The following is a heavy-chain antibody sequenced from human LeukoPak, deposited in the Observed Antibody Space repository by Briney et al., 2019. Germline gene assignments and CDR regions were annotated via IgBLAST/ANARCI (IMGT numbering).Heavy chain of an antibody. Sequence: GGSLRLSCAASGFTFSSYSMNWVRQAPGKGLEWVSYISSSSSTIYYADSVKGRFTISRDNAKNSLFLQMNSLRAEDTAMYYCAREGCSSTSCYEDYWGQGTLVTVSS. CDR3: AREGCSSTSCYEDY. D-gene: IGHD2-2*01. CDR2: ISSSSSTI. J-gene: IGHJ4*02. CDR1: GFTFSSYS. V-gene: IGHV3-48*04.